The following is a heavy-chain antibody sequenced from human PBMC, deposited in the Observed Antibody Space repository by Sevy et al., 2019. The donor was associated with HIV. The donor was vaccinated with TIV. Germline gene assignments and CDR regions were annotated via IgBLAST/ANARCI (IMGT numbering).Heavy chain of an antibody. D-gene: IGHD3-10*01. CDR2: IIPIFGTA. J-gene: IGHJ4*02. V-gene: IGHV1-69*01. CDR1: GGTFSSYA. Sequence: VSCKASGGTFSSYAISWVRQAPGQGLEWIGGIIPIFGTANYAQKFQGRVTITADESTSTAYMELSSLRSEDTAVYYCARTYYYGSGSSLYFDYWGQGTLVTVSS. CDR3: ARTYYYGSGSSLYFDY.